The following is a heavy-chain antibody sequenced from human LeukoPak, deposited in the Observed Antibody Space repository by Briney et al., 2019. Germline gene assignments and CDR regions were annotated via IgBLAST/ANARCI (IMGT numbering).Heavy chain of an antibody. J-gene: IGHJ4*02. CDR1: LDSTTSNF. Sequence: SETLSLTCTVSLDSTTSNFWSWVRQPPGKGLEWIGEIHRSGSTNYNPSLQSRVTISIDRSKNQIALELSSVTAADTAVYYCARGPYGSGSYYGDYWGQGTLVTVSS. D-gene: IGHD3-10*01. V-gene: IGHV4-4*02. CDR2: IHRSGST. CDR3: ARGPYGSGSYYGDY.